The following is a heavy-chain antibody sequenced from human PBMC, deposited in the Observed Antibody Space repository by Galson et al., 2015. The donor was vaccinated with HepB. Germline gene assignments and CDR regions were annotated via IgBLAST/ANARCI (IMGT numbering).Heavy chain of an antibody. D-gene: IGHD6-6*01. V-gene: IGHV5-51*01. CDR1: GFRFTNYW. CDR2: IYPSDSDT. J-gene: IGHJ4*02. Sequence: QSGAEVKKPGESLKISCQGSGFRFTNYWIGWVRQTPGKGLEWMGIIYPSDSDTKYSPSFQGQVTISADKSISTAYLQWSSLKASDTAIYYCARQYTTSSEFDYWGQGTLVTVSS. CDR3: ARQYTTSSEFDY.